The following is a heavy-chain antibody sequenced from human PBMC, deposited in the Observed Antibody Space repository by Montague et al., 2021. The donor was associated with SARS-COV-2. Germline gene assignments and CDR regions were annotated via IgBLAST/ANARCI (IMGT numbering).Heavy chain of an antibody. D-gene: IGHD1-26*01. Sequence: CAISGDSVSSNSAAWNWIRQSPPRGLVWLGRTYYRSKWYNDYAVSVKSRITINPDTSKNRISLQLNSVTPEDTALYYCARTSASSDYWGQGTLVTVSS. CDR3: ARTSASSDY. CDR1: GDSVSSNSAA. V-gene: IGHV6-1*01. CDR2: TYYRSKWYN. J-gene: IGHJ4*02.